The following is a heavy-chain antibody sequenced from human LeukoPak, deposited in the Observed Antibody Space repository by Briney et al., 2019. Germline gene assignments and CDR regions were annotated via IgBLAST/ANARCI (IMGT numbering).Heavy chain of an antibody. CDR3: ARGGLRYFDWLPNWFDP. V-gene: IGHV4-34*01. Sequence: PSETLSLTCAVYGGSFSGYYWSWIRQPPGKGLEWIGEINHSGSTNHNPSLKSRVTISVDTSKNQFSLKLSSVTAADTAVYYCARGGLRYFDWLPNWFDPWGQGTLVTVSS. CDR1: GGSFSGYY. CDR2: INHSGST. D-gene: IGHD3-9*01. J-gene: IGHJ5*02.